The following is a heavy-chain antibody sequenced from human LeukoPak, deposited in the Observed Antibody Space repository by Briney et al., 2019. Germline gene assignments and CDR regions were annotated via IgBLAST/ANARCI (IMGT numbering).Heavy chain of an antibody. D-gene: IGHD5-24*01. CDR2: IWYDGSNK. J-gene: IGHJ4*02. CDR3: AKDGYNSKGPFDY. CDR1: GFTFNDYY. V-gene: IGHV3-33*06. Sequence: GGSLRLSCAASGFTFNDYYMSWIRRAPGKGLEWVAVIWYDGSNKYYADSVKGRFTISRDNSKNTLYLQMNSLRAEDTAVYYCAKDGYNSKGPFDYWGQGTLVTVSS.